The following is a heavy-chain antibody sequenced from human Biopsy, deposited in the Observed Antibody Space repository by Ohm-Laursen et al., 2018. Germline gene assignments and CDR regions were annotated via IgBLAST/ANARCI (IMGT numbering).Heavy chain of an antibody. CDR2: INPRSGNT. CDR1: GYTFTEYY. D-gene: IGHD3-22*01. CDR3: AKNYDPLYYDTSGLFDY. Sequence: ASVKVSCKASGYTFTEYYINWVRQAPGQGLEWMGIINPRSGNTGYSQKFQVRVTMTTDTSTSTVYMELSSLSSEDTAVYYCAKNYDPLYYDTSGLFDYWGKGTLVTVSS. V-gene: IGHV1-46*01. J-gene: IGHJ4*02.